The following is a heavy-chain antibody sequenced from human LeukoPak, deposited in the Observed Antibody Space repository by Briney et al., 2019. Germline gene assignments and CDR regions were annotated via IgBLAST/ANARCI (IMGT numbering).Heavy chain of an antibody. CDR1: GGSLSSYY. CDR3: ARQYCSSTSCYLDY. CDR2: IYYSGST. Sequence: SETLPLTCTVSGGSLSSYYWGWIRQPPGKGLEWIGSIYYSGSTYYNPSLKSRVTISVDTSKNQFSLKLSSVTAADTAVYYCARQYCSSTSCYLDYWGQGTLVTVSS. V-gene: IGHV4-39*01. D-gene: IGHD2-2*01. J-gene: IGHJ4*02.